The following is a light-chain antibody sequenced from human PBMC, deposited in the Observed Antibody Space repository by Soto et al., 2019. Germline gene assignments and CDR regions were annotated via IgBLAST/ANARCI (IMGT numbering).Light chain of an antibody. V-gene: IGKV3-20*01. CDR3: QQYASSPLT. Sequence: EIVLTQSPGTLSLSSGERATLSCRASQSVRSNYLAWYQQKPGQAPRLLIYGASSRATGIPDRFGGSGSGTDVTLPISRLEPEDFAVYYCQQYASSPLTFGGGTKVEIK. CDR1: QSVRSNY. J-gene: IGKJ4*01. CDR2: GAS.